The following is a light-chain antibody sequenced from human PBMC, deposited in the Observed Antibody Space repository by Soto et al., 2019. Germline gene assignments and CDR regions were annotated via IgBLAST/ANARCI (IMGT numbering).Light chain of an antibody. V-gene: IGLV3-21*04. CDR2: YDS. Sequence: SYELTQPPSVSVSPGKTARITCGGNNIGSKSVLWYQQKPGQAPVLVIYYDSDRPSGIPERCSGSNSGNTATLTISRVEAGDEADYYCQVWDSSSDPRYVFGTGTKVTVL. J-gene: IGLJ1*01. CDR3: QVWDSSSDPRYV. CDR1: NIGSKS.